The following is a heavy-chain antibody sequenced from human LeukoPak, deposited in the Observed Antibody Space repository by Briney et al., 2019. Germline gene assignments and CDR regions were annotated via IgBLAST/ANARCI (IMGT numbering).Heavy chain of an antibody. CDR2: ILSGGST. CDR3: ARGAGTFDF. J-gene: IGHJ4*02. Sequence: AETLSLTCTVSSDSFSTHYWTWIRQSAGKGLEWIGRILSGGSTNYNPSLESRVTMSIDTSNNHFSLRLSSVTAADTAVYYCARGAGTFDFWGQGALVTVSS. D-gene: IGHD6-19*01. CDR1: SDSFSTHY. V-gene: IGHV4-4*07.